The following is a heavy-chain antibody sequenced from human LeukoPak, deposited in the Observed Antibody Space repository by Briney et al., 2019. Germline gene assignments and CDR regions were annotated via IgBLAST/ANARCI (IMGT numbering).Heavy chain of an antibody. CDR3: ATQRGWLRHDAFDI. V-gene: IGHV3-21*01. CDR2: ISSSSSYI. D-gene: IGHD5-12*01. Sequence: SGGSLRLSCAASGFTFSSYSMNWIRQAPGKGLEWVSSISSSSSYIYYADSVKGRFTISRDNAKNSLYLQMNSLRAEDTAVYYCATQRGWLRHDAFDIWGQGTMVTVSS. J-gene: IGHJ3*02. CDR1: GFTFSSYS.